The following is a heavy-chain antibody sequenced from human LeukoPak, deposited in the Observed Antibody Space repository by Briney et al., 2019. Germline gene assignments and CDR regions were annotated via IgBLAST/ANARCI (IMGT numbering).Heavy chain of an antibody. CDR3: ARRGTSLAYCGGDCSDFDY. CDR2: IYPGDSDT. CDR1: GYSFTSYW. D-gene: IGHD2-21*02. Sequence: GESLKISCKGSGYSFTSYWIGWVRQMPGKGLEWMGIIYPGDSDTRYSSSFQGQVTISADKSISTAYLQWSSLKASDTAMYYCARRGTSLAYCGGDCSDFDYWGQGTLVTVSS. J-gene: IGHJ4*02. V-gene: IGHV5-51*01.